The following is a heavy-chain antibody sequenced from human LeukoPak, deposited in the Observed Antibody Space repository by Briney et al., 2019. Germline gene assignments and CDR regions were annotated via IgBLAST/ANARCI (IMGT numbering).Heavy chain of an antibody. J-gene: IGHJ4*02. CDR3: ARWAGYCSITNCYTAFDF. Sequence: ASVKVSCKASGGTFSNYAINWVRQAPGQGLEWMGGITPIFGTANYAQRFQGRVTITADESTSTAYMELSSLSSEDTAVYYCARWAGYCSITNCYTAFDFWGQGTLVTVSS. V-gene: IGHV1-69*13. D-gene: IGHD2-2*02. CDR2: ITPIFGTA. CDR1: GGTFSNYA.